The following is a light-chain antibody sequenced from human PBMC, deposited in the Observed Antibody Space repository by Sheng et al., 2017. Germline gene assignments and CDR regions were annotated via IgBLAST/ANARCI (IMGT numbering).Light chain of an antibody. CDR3: QAWASSTFYV. Sequence: SYELTQPPSVSVSPGQTASITCSGDKLGDKYVSWYQQKLGQSPVLVIYQDSKRPSGIPERFSGSNSGNTATLTISGTQAMDEADYYCQAWASSTFYVFGTGTKVTVL. V-gene: IGLV3-1*01. CDR2: QDS. CDR1: KLGDKY. J-gene: IGLJ1*01.